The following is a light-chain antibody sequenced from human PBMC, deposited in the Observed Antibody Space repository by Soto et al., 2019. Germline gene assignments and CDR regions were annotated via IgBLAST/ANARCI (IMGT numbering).Light chain of an antibody. CDR3: QQSYSTVVT. CDR2: TAS. V-gene: IGKV1-39*01. Sequence: DIPMPQPPSSLSASVGDRVTISCRASQNISIYLNWYQQKPGKAPTLLIYTASISEGGVPSRSSGSGSGTDFTRTISSLQPEGSATYDCQQSYSTVVTFGPGGKVDVK. J-gene: IGKJ3*01. CDR1: QNISIY.